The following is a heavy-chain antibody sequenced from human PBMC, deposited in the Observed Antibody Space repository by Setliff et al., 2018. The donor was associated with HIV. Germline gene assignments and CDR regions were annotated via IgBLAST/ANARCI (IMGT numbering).Heavy chain of an antibody. CDR3: ERGGGY. CDR2: INPGGSEK. D-gene: IGHD2-15*01. CDR1: GFTFSGYW. J-gene: IGHJ4*02. Sequence: GGSLRLSCAVSGFTFSGYWMTWVRQAPGKGLEWVASINPGGSEKWYVDSVKGRFTVSGDNTKNSLYLQMNSLRAADTAVYYCERGGGYWGQGTMVTSPQ. V-gene: IGHV3-7*04.